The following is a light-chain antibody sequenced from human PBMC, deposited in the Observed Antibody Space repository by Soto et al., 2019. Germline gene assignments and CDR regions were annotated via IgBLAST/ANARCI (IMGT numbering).Light chain of an antibody. Sequence: DIVLTKSPGTLPLSPGERATLSCRASQSVSNNYLAWYQQKPGQAPRLLIYGASNRATGIPDRFSGSGSGTQFTLTISSLEPEDFATYYCQQLNTYPLTFGQGTKVEI. CDR1: QSVSNNY. CDR2: GAS. CDR3: QQLNTYPLT. J-gene: IGKJ4*02. V-gene: IGKV3-20*01.